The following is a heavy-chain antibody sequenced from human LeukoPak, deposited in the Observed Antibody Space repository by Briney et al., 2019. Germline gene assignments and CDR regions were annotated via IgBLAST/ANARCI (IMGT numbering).Heavy chain of an antibody. CDR1: GGSIRSSGYY. CDR3: ARPNSSHYIGGLYYFDS. CDR2: IYYSGTT. V-gene: IGHV4-39*01. J-gene: IGHJ4*02. D-gene: IGHD3/OR15-3a*01. Sequence: SETLSLTCTVSGGSIRSSGYYWGWIRQPPGKGLESIGIIYYSGTTYYNPSLKNRITISVDTSKNQFSLKLSSVTAADTAVYFCARPNSSHYIGGLYYFDSWGQGTLVIVSS.